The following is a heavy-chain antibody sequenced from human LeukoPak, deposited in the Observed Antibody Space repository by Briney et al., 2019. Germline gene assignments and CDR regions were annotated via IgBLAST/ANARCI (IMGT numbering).Heavy chain of an antibody. CDR3: AKDWGYSSSQGYYFDY. V-gene: IGHV3-23*01. CDR1: RFTFSSYA. J-gene: IGHJ4*02. Sequence: GGSLRLSCAASRFTFSSYAMSWVRQAPGKGLEWVSAISGSGVATYSADSVKGRFTISRDNSKNTLYLQMNSLRAEDTAVYYCAKDWGYSSSQGYYFDYWGQGTLVTVSS. D-gene: IGHD6-13*01. CDR2: ISGSGVAT.